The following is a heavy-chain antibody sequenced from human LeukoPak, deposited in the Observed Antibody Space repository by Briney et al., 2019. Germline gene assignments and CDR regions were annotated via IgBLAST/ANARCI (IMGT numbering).Heavy chain of an antibody. D-gene: IGHD3-16*01. CDR2: INPDGSQK. CDR3: VRQMIRFWFDP. V-gene: IGHV3-7*01. Sequence: GGSLRLSCAASGFTFSLYWMTWVRQAPGKGLEWVADINPDGSQKYSVDSLKGRLTISRDNAKNSLFLQMNRPRAEDTAVYYCVRQMIRFWFDPWGQGTLVTVSS. CDR1: GFTFSLYW. J-gene: IGHJ5*02.